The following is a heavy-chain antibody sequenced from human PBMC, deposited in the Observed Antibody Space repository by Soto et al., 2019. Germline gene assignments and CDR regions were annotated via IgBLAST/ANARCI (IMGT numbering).Heavy chain of an antibody. V-gene: IGHV4-30-2*01. CDR2: IYHSGT. CDR1: GGSISSGGWS. CDR3: ATSFRFNFAF. J-gene: IGHJ4*02. D-gene: IGHD2-2*01. Sequence: SETLSLTCAVSGGSISSGGWSWSWIRQPPGKGLEWIGYIYHSGTFYTPALQSRVTISVDRSKNQFSLKLSSVTAADTAVYYCATSFRFNFAFWGPGILVTVSS.